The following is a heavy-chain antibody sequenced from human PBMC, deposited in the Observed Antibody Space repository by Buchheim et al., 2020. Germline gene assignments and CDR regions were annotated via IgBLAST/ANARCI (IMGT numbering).Heavy chain of an antibody. J-gene: IGHJ4*02. CDR3: ARGSARGIAVAGSRGWGLDY. V-gene: IGHV4-34*01. CDR2: INHSGST. Sequence: QVQLQQWGAGLLKPSETLSLTCAVYGGSFSGYYWSWIRQPPGKGLEWIGEINHSGSTNYNPSLKSRVTISVDTSKNQFSLKLSSVTAADTAVYYCARGSARGIAVAGSRGWGLDYWGQGTL. CDR1: GGSFSGYY. D-gene: IGHD6-19*01.